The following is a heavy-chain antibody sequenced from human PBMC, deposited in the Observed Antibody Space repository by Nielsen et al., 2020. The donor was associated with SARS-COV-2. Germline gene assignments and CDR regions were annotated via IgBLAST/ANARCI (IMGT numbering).Heavy chain of an antibody. D-gene: IGHD6-13*01. CDR3: AKLAAAATDDAFDI. V-gene: IGHV3-9*01. CDR2: LSWNSGSI. J-gene: IGHJ3*02. Sequence: SLKIPCAASGFTFDDYAMHWVRQAPGKGLEWVSGLSWNSGSIGYADSVKGRFTISRDNAKNSLYLQMNSLRAEDTALYYCAKLAAAATDDAFDIWGQGTMVTVSS. CDR1: GFTFDDYA.